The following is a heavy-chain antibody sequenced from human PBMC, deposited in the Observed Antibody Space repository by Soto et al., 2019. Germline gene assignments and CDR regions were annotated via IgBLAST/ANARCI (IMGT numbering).Heavy chain of an antibody. D-gene: IGHD2-15*01. V-gene: IGHV4-34*01. CDR1: GGSFSGYY. CDR3: ARVGKVAATPPGMDV. CDR2: INHSGST. J-gene: IGHJ6*02. Sequence: PSENLSLTCAVYGGSFSGYYWSWIRQPPGKGLEWIGEINHSGSTNYNPSLKSRVTISVDTSKNQFSLKLSSVTAADTAVYYCARVGKVAATPPGMDVWGQGTTVT.